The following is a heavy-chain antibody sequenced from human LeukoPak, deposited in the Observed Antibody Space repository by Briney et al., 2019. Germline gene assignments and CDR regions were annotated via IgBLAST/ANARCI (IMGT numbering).Heavy chain of an antibody. Sequence: PSETLSLTCTVSGGSISSYYWSWIRQPPGKGLEWIGYIYYSGSTNYNPSLKSRVTISVDTSKNQFSLKLSSVTAADTAVYYCARYGSGSYYNVIGSNWFDPWGQGTLVTVSS. CDR1: GGSISSYY. D-gene: IGHD3-10*01. CDR3: ARYGSGSYYNVIGSNWFDP. J-gene: IGHJ5*02. V-gene: IGHV4-59*08. CDR2: IYYSGST.